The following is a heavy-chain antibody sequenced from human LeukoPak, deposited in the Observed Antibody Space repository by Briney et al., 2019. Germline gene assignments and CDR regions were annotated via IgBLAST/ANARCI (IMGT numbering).Heavy chain of an antibody. CDR2: AWAGVNYK. Sequence: PGGSLRLSCSASGFIFRTHAMHWDRQAPDKVLEWVAMAWAGVNYKFYADSMKGRFTISRDDSSSKLYLQIDSLRAEDTGVYYCAVDPPRSGWAFWSWGQGALVTVSS. J-gene: IGHJ5*02. D-gene: IGHD6-19*01. V-gene: IGHV3-33*01. CDR1: GFIFRTHA. CDR3: AVDPPRSGWAFWS.